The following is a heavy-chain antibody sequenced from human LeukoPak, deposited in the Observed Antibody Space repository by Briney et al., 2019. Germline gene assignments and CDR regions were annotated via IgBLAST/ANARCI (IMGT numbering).Heavy chain of an antibody. CDR1: GGSISSSSYY. Sequence: SETLSLTCTVSGGSISSSSYYWGWIRQPPGKGLEWIGSIYYSGSTNYNPSLKSRVTISVDTSKNQFSLKLSSVTAADTAVYYCARGWVLWFGELFGMDVWGQGTTVTVSS. CDR2: IYYSGST. V-gene: IGHV4-39*07. CDR3: ARGWVLWFGELFGMDV. D-gene: IGHD3-10*01. J-gene: IGHJ6*02.